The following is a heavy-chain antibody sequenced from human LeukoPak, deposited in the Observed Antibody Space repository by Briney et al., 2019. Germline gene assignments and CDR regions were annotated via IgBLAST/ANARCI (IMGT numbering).Heavy chain of an antibody. V-gene: IGHV3-30*04. CDR3: ARAGAIQLWLFGY. J-gene: IGHJ4*02. D-gene: IGHD5-18*01. Sequence: GGSLRLSCAASGFTFSSYAMHWVRQAPGKGLEGVAVISYDGSNKYYADSVKGRFTISRDNSKNTLYLQMNSLRAEDTAVYYCARAGAIQLWLFGYWGQGTLVTVSS. CDR2: ISYDGSNK. CDR1: GFTFSSYA.